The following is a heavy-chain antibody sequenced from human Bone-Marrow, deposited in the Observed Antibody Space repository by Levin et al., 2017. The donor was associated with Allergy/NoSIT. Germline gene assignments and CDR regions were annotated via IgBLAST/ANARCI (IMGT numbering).Heavy chain of an antibody. Sequence: LSLTCAASGFTFSTYPMHWVRQAPGKGLEWVAVISYDGTNKYYADSVKGRFAISRDNSKNTLYLQMSSLRAEDTTVYYCARARGPLGYCSGGGCLRYGMDVWGQGTTVTVSS. D-gene: IGHD2-15*01. CDR2: ISYDGTNK. J-gene: IGHJ6*02. V-gene: IGHV3-30*09. CDR1: GFTFSTYP. CDR3: ARARGPLGYCSGGGCLRYGMDV.